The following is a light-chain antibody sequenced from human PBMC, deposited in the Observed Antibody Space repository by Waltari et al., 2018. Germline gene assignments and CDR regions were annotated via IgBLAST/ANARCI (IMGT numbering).Light chain of an antibody. CDR3: QQSYSTPYT. V-gene: IGKV1-39*01. J-gene: IGKJ2*01. Sequence: DIQMTQSPSSLSASVGDRVTITCRASQSISNYLNWYQQKPGTAPKHLIYTASSLQSGVPLRFSGSGSGTDFTLTISSLQPEDFATYFCQQSYSTPYTFGQGTKLDIK. CDR1: QSISNY. CDR2: TAS.